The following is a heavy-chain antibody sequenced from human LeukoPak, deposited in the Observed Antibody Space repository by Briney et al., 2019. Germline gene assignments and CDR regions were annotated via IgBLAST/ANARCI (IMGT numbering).Heavy chain of an antibody. CDR3: ARGAQGRFDFDY. J-gene: IGHJ4*02. D-gene: IGHD1-26*01. CDR2: INAGNGNT. Sequence: ASVKVPCKASGYTFTSYAMHWVRQAPGQRLEWMGWINAGNGNTKYSQKFQGRVPITRDTSASTAYMELSSLRSEDTAVYYCARGAQGRFDFDYWGQGTLVTVSS. V-gene: IGHV1-3*01. CDR1: GYTFTSYA.